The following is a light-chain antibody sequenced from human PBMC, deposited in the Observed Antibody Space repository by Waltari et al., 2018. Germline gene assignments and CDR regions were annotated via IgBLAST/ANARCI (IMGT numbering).Light chain of an antibody. CDR1: SLRGYY. Sequence: SSELTQDPAVSVALGQTVRITCQGDSLRGYYPSWYQQKPGQAPVLVIYAKTNRPSGIHDRFSGSSSGNTASLTITRAQAEDEADYYCSSRDSIGKRYVFGTGTKVTVL. CDR3: SSRDSIGKRYV. J-gene: IGLJ1*01. CDR2: AKT. V-gene: IGLV3-19*01.